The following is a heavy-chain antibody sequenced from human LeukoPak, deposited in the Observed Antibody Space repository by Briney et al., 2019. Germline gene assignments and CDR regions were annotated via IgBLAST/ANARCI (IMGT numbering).Heavy chain of an antibody. V-gene: IGHV4-59*12. D-gene: IGHD5-24*01. CDR3: AGYRDGYNSNYFDY. J-gene: IGHJ4*02. CDR1: GGSISGYY. Sequence: SETLSLTCTVSGGSISGYYWGWIRQPPGKGLEWIGYLYYSGSTNYNPSLKSRVTMSVDTSKNQFSLKLSSVTAADTAVYYCAGYRDGYNSNYFDYWGQGTLVTVSS. CDR2: LYYSGST.